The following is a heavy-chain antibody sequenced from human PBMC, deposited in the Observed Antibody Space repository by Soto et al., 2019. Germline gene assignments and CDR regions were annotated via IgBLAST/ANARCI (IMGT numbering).Heavy chain of an antibody. CDR3: ARDPNYYDSSGYQNHAFDI. D-gene: IGHD3-22*01. CDR2: IYYSGST. Sequence: PSETLSLTCTVSGGSISSYYWSWIRQPPGKGLEWIGYIYYSGSTNYNPSLKSRVTISVDTSKNQFSLKLSSVTAADTAVYYCARDPNYYDSSGYQNHAFDIWGQGTRVTVSS. CDR1: GGSISSYY. J-gene: IGHJ3*02. V-gene: IGHV4-59*01.